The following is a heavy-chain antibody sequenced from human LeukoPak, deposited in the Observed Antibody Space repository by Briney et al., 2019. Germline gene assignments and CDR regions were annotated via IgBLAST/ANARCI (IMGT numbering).Heavy chain of an antibody. CDR3: AKDVGGSSGDY. D-gene: IGHD1-26*01. CDR1: GFTFSSYG. J-gene: IGHJ4*02. Sequence: GGSLRLSCAASGFTFSSYGMHWVRQAPGKVLEWVAFIRYDGSNKYYADSVKDRFTISRDNSKNTRYLQMKSLRAEDTAVYYCAKDVGGSSGDYWGQGALVTVSS. V-gene: IGHV3-30*02. CDR2: IRYDGSNK.